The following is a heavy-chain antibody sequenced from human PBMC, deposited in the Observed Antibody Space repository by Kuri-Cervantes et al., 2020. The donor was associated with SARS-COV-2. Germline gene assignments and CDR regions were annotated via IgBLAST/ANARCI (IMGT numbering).Heavy chain of an antibody. CDR1: GGTFSSAI. D-gene: IGHD6-19*01. Sequence: SVTVSCKASGGTFSSAIISLVRQAPGQGLEWMGGIMPALGMPNYAHKFRGRVTLTADTTTTTAYLELSGLKAEDTALYYCAGDGVSGSLALNFWGQGTLVTVSS. J-gene: IGHJ4*02. CDR3: AGDGVSGSLALNF. V-gene: IGHV1-69*10. CDR2: IMPALGMP.